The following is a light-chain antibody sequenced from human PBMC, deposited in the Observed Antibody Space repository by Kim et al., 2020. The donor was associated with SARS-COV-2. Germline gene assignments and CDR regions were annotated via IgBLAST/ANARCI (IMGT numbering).Light chain of an antibody. CDR1: QDINKY. J-gene: IGKJ4*01. V-gene: IGKV1-33*01. CDR2: DAS. Sequence: DIQMTQSPSSLSASVGDRVTITCQASQDINKYLSWYQQKPGKAPQLLIYDASKLDTGVPSRFSGSGSGTDFTFTISSLQPEDFATYYCQQYDSVPLTFGGGTKLEIK. CDR3: QQYDSVPLT.